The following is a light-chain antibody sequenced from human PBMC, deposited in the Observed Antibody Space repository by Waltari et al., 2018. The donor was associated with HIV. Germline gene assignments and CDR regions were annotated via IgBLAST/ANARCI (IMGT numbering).Light chain of an antibody. CDR2: KDN. V-gene: IGLV3-25*03. J-gene: IGLJ2*01. CDR1: ALSRHF. CDR3: QSGHNSDSI. Sequence: SYELTQAHSVSLSPGQTAKNPCSADALSRHFVFWYQQKSGTAPRMMIFKDNERPSGIPARFSASSSGSTSTLTISGVQAEDEADYYCQSGHNSDSIFGGGTKLTVL.